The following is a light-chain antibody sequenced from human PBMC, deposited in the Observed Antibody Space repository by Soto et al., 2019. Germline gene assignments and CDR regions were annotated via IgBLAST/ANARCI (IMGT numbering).Light chain of an antibody. CDR3: QQYGSPYT. V-gene: IGKV3-20*01. Sequence: EIVLTQSPGTLSLSPGERVTLSCRASQSVRSSYLAWYQQKPGQAPRLLIYGASSRATGIPDRFSGSGSGTDFTLTISRLEPEDFAVYYCQQYGSPYTFGQGNKLEIK. CDR1: QSVRSSY. J-gene: IGKJ2*01. CDR2: GAS.